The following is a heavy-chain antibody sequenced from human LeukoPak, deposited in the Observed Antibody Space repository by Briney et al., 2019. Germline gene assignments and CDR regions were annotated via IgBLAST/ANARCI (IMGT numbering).Heavy chain of an antibody. Sequence: PSETLSLTCAVYGGSFSGYYWSWIRQPPGKGLEWIGEINHSGSTNYNPSLKSRVTISVDTSKNQFSLKLSSATAADTAVYYCARLRVNGSGSYYNWGYYYYYMDVWGKGTTVTISS. CDR1: GGSFSGYY. D-gene: IGHD3-10*01. J-gene: IGHJ6*03. CDR2: INHSGST. CDR3: ARLRVNGSGSYYNWGYYYYYMDV. V-gene: IGHV4-34*01.